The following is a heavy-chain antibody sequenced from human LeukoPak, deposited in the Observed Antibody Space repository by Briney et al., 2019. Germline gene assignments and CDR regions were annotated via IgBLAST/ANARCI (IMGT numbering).Heavy chain of an antibody. CDR3: ARKDSNYGGFDY. J-gene: IGHJ4*02. CDR2: INHSGST. CDR1: GGSFSGYY. Sequence: PSETLSLTCAVYGGSFSGYYWSWIRQPPGKGLEWIGEINHSGSTNYNPSLKSRVTISVDTSKNQFSLELSSVAAADTAVYFCARKDSNYGGFDYWGQGTLVTVSS. D-gene: IGHD4-11*01. V-gene: IGHV4-34*01.